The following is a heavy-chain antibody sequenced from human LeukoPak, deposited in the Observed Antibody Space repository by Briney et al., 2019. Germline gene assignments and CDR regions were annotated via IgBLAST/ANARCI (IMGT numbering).Heavy chain of an antibody. D-gene: IGHD5-18*01. CDR3: ARRRGYSYGFGY. CDR2: INHSGST. J-gene: IGHJ4*02. V-gene: IGHV4-34*01. CDR1: GGSFSGYY. Sequence: SETLSLTCAAYGGSFSGYYWSWIRQPPGKGLEWIGEINHSGSTNYNPSLKSRVTISVDTSKNQFSLKLSSVTAVDTAVYYCARRRGYSYGFGYWGQGTLVTVSS.